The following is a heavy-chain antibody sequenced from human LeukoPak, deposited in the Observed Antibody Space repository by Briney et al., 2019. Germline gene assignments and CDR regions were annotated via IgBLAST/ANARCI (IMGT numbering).Heavy chain of an antibody. CDR3: ARGSRYFDWLLPDFDY. J-gene: IGHJ4*02. Sequence: PSETLSLTCAVYGGSFSGYYWSWIRQPPGKGLEWIGEINHSGSTNYNPSLKSRVTISVDTSKNQFSLKLSSVTAADTAVYYCARGSRYFDWLLPDFDYWGQGTLVTVSS. V-gene: IGHV4-34*01. CDR1: GGSFSGYY. CDR2: INHSGST. D-gene: IGHD3-9*01.